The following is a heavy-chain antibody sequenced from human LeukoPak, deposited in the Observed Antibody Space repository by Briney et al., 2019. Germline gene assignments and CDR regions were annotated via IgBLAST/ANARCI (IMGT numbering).Heavy chain of an antibody. CDR2: ISGSGGST. CDR1: GFTFSDYY. J-gene: IGHJ4*02. CDR3: AKDNSGSYSPSKFDY. Sequence: GGSLRLSCAASGFTFSDYYMSWIRQAPGKGLEWVSGISGSGGSTYYADSVKGRFTIFRDNSESTLYLEMDSLRGEDTAVYYCAKDNSGSYSPSKFDYWGQGTLVTVSS. D-gene: IGHD3-10*01. V-gene: IGHV3-23*01.